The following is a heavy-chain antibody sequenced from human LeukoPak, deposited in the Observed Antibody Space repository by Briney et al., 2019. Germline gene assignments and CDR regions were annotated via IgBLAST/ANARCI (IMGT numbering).Heavy chain of an antibody. CDR1: GFTFSGYS. V-gene: IGHV3-48*02. J-gene: IGHJ4*02. CDR2: NSSSSSRV. D-gene: IGHD6-13*01. Sequence: GGSLRLSCAASGFTFSGYSMNWVRQAPGKGLEWVSYNSSSSSRVYYADTVKGRFTISRDNAKNSLYLQMNSLRDEDTAVYYCASSLVAAGSTYYFDSWGQGTLVTVSS. CDR3: ASSLVAAGSTYYFDS.